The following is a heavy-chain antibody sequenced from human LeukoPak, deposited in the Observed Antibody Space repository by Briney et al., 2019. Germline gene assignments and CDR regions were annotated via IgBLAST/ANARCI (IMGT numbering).Heavy chain of an antibody. CDR1: GFTFSSYG. CDR3: ARVRYFDWLGYFDY. D-gene: IGHD3-9*01. CDR2: IQYDGNNK. Sequence: GGSLRLSCAASGFTFSSYGIHWVRQAPGKGLEWVAFIQYDGNNKYYADSVKGRFTISRDNAKNSPYLQMNTLRAEDTAVYYCARVRYFDWLGYFDYWGQGTLVTVSS. V-gene: IGHV3-30*02. J-gene: IGHJ4*02.